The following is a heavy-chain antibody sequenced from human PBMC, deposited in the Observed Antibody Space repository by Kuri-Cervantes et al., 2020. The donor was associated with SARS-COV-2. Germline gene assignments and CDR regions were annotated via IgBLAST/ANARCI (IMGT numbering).Heavy chain of an antibody. CDR2: ISSSSSYI. CDR1: GFTFSSYS. J-gene: IGHJ1*01. CDR3: ARDRETGYCSGGSCYTEYFQH. Sequence: GGSLRLSCAASGFTFSSYSMNWVRQAPGKGLEWVSSISSSSSYIYYADSVKGRFTISRDNAKNSLYLQMNSLRAEDTAVYYCARDRETGYCSGGSCYTEYFQHWGQGTLVTVSS. D-gene: IGHD2-15*01. V-gene: IGHV3-21*01.